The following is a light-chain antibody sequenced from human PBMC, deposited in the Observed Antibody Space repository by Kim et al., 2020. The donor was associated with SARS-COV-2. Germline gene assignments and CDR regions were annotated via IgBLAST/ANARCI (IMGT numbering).Light chain of an antibody. CDR3: NSYAGSNNVV. J-gene: IGLJ2*01. V-gene: IGLV2-8*01. CDR2: EVT. Sequence: QSALTQPPSASGSPGQSVTISCTGTSSDVGGYNYVSWYQHHPGKAPKLMIYEVTKRPSGVPDRFFGSKSGNTASLTVSGLQAEDEADYYCNSYAGSNNVVFGGGTQLTVL. CDR1: SSDVGGYNY.